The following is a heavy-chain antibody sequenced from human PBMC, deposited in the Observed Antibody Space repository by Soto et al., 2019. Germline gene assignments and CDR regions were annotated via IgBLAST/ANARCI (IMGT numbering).Heavy chain of an antibody. J-gene: IGHJ3*02. Sequence: ASVKVSCKASGYTFTNYDIEWVRQAAGQGLEWLGWMNPNNGNTGYAQTFQGRVTMTRDTSISTAYMELSNLRSEDRASYYCARYIWADAFDIWGQGTMVTVSS. V-gene: IGHV1-8*01. D-gene: IGHD3-16*01. CDR2: MNPNNGNT. CDR1: GYTFTNYD. CDR3: ARYIWADAFDI.